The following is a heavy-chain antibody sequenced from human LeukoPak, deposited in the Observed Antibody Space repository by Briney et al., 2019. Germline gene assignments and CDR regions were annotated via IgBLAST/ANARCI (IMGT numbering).Heavy chain of an antibody. J-gene: IGHJ5*02. CDR3: ARVKVGITYWFDP. Sequence: GGSLRLSCAASGFIVNYNYMSWVRQAPGKGLEWVSVIYSGGSTYYSDSVKGRFTISRDNSKNMVYLQMKSLRVEDTAVYYCARVKVGITYWFDPWGQGTLVTVSS. V-gene: IGHV3-66*01. D-gene: IGHD1-26*01. CDR1: GFIVNYNY. CDR2: IYSGGST.